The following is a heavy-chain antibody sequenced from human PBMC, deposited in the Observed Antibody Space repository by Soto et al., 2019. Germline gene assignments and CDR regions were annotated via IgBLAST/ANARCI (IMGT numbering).Heavy chain of an antibody. D-gene: IGHD6-19*01. CDR3: ARDGQWLVISQQIKYGMDV. CDR2: IGTAGDT. CDR1: GFTFSSYD. J-gene: IGHJ6*02. V-gene: IGHV3-13*01. Sequence: GGSLRLSCAASGFTFSSYDMHWVRQATGKGLEWVSAIGTAGDTYYPGSVKGRFTISRDNSKNTLYLQMNSLRAEDTAVYYCARDGQWLVISQQIKYGMDVWGQGTTVTVSS.